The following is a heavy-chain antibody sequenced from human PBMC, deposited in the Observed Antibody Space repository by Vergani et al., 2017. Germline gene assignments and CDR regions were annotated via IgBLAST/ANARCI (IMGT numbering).Heavy chain of an antibody. Sequence: EVQLVESGGGLVQPGRSLRLSCSASGVTFDDYAMHWVRQAPGKGLEWVSGISWNSGSIGYADSVKGRFTISRDNAKNSLYLQMNSLRAEDTALYYCAKDGEGGGWMDVWGKGTTVTVSS. CDR2: ISWNSGSI. CDR1: GVTFDDYA. D-gene: IGHD6-19*01. CDR3: AKDGEGGGWMDV. J-gene: IGHJ6*04. V-gene: IGHV3-9*01.